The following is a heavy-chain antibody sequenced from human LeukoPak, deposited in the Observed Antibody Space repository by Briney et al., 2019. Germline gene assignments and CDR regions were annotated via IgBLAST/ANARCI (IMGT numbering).Heavy chain of an antibody. D-gene: IGHD5-24*01. CDR2: ISPDSGRT. V-gene: IGHV1-2*02. CDR1: RYTLTELS. J-gene: IGHJ4*02. CDR3: ARDTRSSYLQYYFDY. Sequence: ASVKVSCKVSRYTLTELSMHWVRQAPGKGLEWIGWISPDSGRTGFAQKFQGRVTMTRDTSISTAYMELSRLGYDDTAVYYCARDTRSSYLQYYFDYWGQGTLVTVSS.